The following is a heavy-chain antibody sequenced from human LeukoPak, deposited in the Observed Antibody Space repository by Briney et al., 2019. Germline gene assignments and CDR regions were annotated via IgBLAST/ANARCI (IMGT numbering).Heavy chain of an antibody. J-gene: IGHJ4*02. CDR3: ARDHRYAFDN. D-gene: IGHD5-12*01. Sequence: GGSLRPSCAASGFTFSDYSMNCVRQAPGNGLEWISYVGISSGNTKYADSVKGRFTISGDSAKNSVFLQMNNLRVEDTAVYYCARDHRYAFDNWGQGALVTVSS. CDR2: VGISSGNT. CDR1: GFTFSDYS. V-gene: IGHV3-48*04.